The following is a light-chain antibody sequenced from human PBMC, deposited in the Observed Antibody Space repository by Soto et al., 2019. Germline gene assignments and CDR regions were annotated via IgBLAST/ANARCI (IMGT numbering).Light chain of an antibody. CDR2: WAS. CDR3: QQFYNTPLT. V-gene: IGKV4-1*01. CDR1: ESLLHSSNNKNY. Sequence: DIVMTQSPHPLAVSLGERATINCKSSESLLHSSNNKNYLAWYQQKPGQPPKLLIYWASTRESGVPDRFSGSGSGTDFTLTISSLQAEDVAVYYCQQFYNTPLTFGQGTKVDI. J-gene: IGKJ1*01.